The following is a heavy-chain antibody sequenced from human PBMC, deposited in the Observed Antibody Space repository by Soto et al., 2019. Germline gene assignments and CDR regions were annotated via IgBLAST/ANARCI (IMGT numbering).Heavy chain of an antibody. Sequence: QLRLQESGPGLVKPSEPLSLTCTVSGHSISTSSYYWGWIRQSPGKGLEWIGSVYYSGTTYYNPSLKSRVTISVDASKNQFSLRAYSVTAADTAVYYCARHDWSRFYGMDVWGQGTTVTVSS. CDR2: VYYSGTT. D-gene: IGHD2-2*01. V-gene: IGHV4-39*01. J-gene: IGHJ6*02. CDR3: ARHDWSRFYGMDV. CDR1: GHSISTSSYY.